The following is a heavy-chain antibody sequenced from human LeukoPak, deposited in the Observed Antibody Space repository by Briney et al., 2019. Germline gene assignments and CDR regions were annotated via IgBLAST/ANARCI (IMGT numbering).Heavy chain of an antibody. V-gene: IGHV1-8*01. CDR1: GYTFTSYD. CDR3: ARGLGRTAMVTRGGVRFDY. Sequence: ASVKVSCKASGYTFTSYDINWGRQATGQGLEWMGWRNPNSGNTGYAQKFQGRVAMTRNTSITTAYMELSSLRSEDTAVYYCARGLGRTAMVTRGGVRFDYWGQGTLVTVSS. D-gene: IGHD5-18*01. J-gene: IGHJ4*02. CDR2: RNPNSGNT.